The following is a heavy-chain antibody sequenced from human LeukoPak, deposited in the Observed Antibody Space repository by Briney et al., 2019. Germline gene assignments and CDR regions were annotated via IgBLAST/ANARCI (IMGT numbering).Heavy chain of an antibody. Sequence: SQTLSLTCTVSGGSISSGDYYWSWIRQSPAKGLEWIGYIYYSGSTNYNPSLKSRVTISVDTSKNQFSLKLSSVTAADTAVYYCARAPDYYATSGFDYWGQGTLVTVSS. CDR1: GGSISSGDYY. CDR2: IYYSGST. CDR3: ARAPDYYATSGFDY. D-gene: IGHD3-22*01. V-gene: IGHV4-61*08. J-gene: IGHJ4*02.